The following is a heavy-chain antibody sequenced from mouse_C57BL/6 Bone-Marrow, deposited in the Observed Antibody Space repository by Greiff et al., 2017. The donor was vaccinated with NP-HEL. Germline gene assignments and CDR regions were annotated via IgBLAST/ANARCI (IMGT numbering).Heavy chain of an antibody. CDR1: GYTFTSYW. CDR3: ARRAYGSRYYFDY. CDR2: INPSSGYT. J-gene: IGHJ2*01. V-gene: IGHV1-7*01. D-gene: IGHD1-1*01. Sequence: VQLQQSGAELAKPGASVKLSCKASGYTFTSYWMHWVKQRPGQGLEWIGYINPSSGYTKYNQKFKDKATLTADKSSSKAYMQLSSLTYEDSAVYYCARRAYGSRYYFDYWGQGTTLTVSS.